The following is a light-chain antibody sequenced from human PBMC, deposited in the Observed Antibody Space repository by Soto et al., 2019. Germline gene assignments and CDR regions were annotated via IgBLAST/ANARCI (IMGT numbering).Light chain of an antibody. CDR1: SSDVGGYDY. CDR3: SSYTSSNTFYV. Sequence: QSALTQPPSASGSPGQSVTISCTGTSSDVGGYDYVSWYQQHPGKAPKLMIYEVSKRPSGVPDRFSGSKSGNTASLTVSGLQAEDEADYYCSSYTSSNTFYVFGTGTRSPS. V-gene: IGLV2-8*01. J-gene: IGLJ1*01. CDR2: EVS.